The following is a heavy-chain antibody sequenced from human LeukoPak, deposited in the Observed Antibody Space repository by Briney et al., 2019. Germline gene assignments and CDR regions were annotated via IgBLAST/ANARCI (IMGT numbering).Heavy chain of an antibody. D-gene: IGHD2-2*01. J-gene: IGHJ5*02. CDR3: ARGIPANGRSRGWFDP. CDR2: MNPNSGNT. V-gene: IGHV1-8*01. CDR1: GYTFTSYD. Sequence: GASVKVSCKASGYTFTSYDINWVRQATGQGREWMGGMNPNSGNTSYAQKFQGRVSMTRNAYTTTGYMERSSMRSEDTAVYYCARGIPANGRSRGWFDPWGEGTLVTV.